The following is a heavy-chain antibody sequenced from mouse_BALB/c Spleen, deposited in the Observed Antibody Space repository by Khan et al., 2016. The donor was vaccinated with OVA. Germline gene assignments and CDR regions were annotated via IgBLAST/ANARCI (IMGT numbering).Heavy chain of an antibody. CDR2: IWAGGNT. Sequence: VELAESGPGLVAPSQSLSITCTVSGFSLTTYDVHWVRQPPGKGLEWLGIIWAGGNTNYNSALMSRLSISKDNSKSQVFLKMNSLQTDDTALYYCARSTVMDYWGQGTSVTVSS. D-gene: IGHD1-1*01. V-gene: IGHV2-9*02. CDR1: GFSLTTYD. CDR3: ARSTVMDY. J-gene: IGHJ4*01.